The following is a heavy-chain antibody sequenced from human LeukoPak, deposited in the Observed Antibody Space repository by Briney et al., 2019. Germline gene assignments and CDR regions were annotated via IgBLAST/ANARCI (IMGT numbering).Heavy chain of an antibody. CDR2: MNPNSGNT. CDR3: ARVPAAIGYYYYGMDV. CDR1: GYTFTSYD. V-gene: IGHV1-8*01. Sequence: ASVTVSCKASGYTFTSYDINWVRQATGQGLEWMGWMNPNSGNTGYAQKFQGRVTMNRNTSISTAYMELSSLRSEDTAVYYCARVPAAIGYYYYGMDVWGQGTTVTVSS. D-gene: IGHD2-2*01. J-gene: IGHJ6*02.